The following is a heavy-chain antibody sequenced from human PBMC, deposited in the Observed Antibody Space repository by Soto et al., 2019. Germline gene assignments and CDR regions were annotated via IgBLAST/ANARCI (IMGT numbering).Heavy chain of an antibody. V-gene: IGHV3-30*18. CDR1: GFTFSSYG. CDR3: AKASQSTHYYYYGMDV. CDR2: ISYDGSNK. Sequence: QVQLVESGGGVVQPGRSLRLSCAASGFTFSSYGMQWVRQAPGKGLEWVAVISYDGSNKYYADSVKGRFTISRDNSKNTLYLRMNSLRAEDTAVYYCAKASQSTHYYYYGMDVWGQGTTVTVSS. J-gene: IGHJ6*02. D-gene: IGHD2-2*01.